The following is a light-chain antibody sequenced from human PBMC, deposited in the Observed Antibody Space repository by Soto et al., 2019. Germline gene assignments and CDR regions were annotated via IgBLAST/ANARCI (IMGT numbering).Light chain of an antibody. CDR3: QHYNNWPFT. CDR1: QSVSSN. CDR2: GAS. Sequence: EIVMTQSPATLSVSPGERATLSCRASQSVSSNLAWYQQKPVQAPTLLIYGASARATGIPARFSGSGSGTEFTLTISSLLSEDFAVYYCQHYNNWPFTFGKGTKLEIK. J-gene: IGKJ2*01. V-gene: IGKV3-15*01.